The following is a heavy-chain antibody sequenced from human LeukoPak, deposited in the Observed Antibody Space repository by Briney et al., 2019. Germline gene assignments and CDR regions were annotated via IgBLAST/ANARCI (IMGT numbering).Heavy chain of an antibody. V-gene: IGHV1-69*05. CDR1: GGSFSSEA. CDR2: IIPIFGTA. CDR3: GRKAGDCGGGSCYSIDY. Sequence: ASVKVSCXAFGGSFSSEAISWVRQAPGQGLEWMGGIIPIFGTANYAQKFQGRVTITTDESTSTAYMEVSSLRSEDTAVYYCGRKAGDCGGGSCYSIDYWGQGTLVTVSS. D-gene: IGHD2-15*01. J-gene: IGHJ4*02.